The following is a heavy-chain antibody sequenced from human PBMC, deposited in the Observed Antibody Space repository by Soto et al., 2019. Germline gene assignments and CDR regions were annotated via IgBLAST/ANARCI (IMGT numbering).Heavy chain of an antibody. CDR1: GGSISSYY. V-gene: IGHV4-59*01. Sequence: PSETLSLTCTVSGGSISSYYWSWIRQPPGKGLEWIGYIYYSGSTNYNPSLKSRVTISVDTSKNQFSLKLSSVTAADTAVYYCARGSGYDRTHFSMPYWGQGTLVTVSS. D-gene: IGHD5-12*01. J-gene: IGHJ4*02. CDR2: IYYSGST. CDR3: ARGSGYDRTHFSMPY.